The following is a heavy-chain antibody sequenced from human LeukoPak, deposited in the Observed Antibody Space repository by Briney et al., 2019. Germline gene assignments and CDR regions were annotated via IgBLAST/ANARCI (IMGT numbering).Heavy chain of an antibody. CDR2: MNPNSGNT. CDR3: AKDRLTYYDILTALPD. V-gene: IGHV1-8*01. J-gene: IGHJ4*02. D-gene: IGHD3-9*01. CDR1: GYTFTSYE. Sequence: ASVKVSCKTSGYTFTSYEINWVRQATGQGLEWMGWMNPNSGNTGYAQKFQGRVTMTRDTSISTAYMELSSLRAEDTAVYYCAKDRLTYYDILTALPDWGQGTLVTVSS.